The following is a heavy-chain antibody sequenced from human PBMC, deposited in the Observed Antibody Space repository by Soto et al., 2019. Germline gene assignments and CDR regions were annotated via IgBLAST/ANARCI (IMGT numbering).Heavy chain of an antibody. CDR3: ARENWHFDY. V-gene: IGHV1-2*02. CDR1: GYSFSEFR. J-gene: IGHJ4*02. CDR2: VNPINGNT. Sequence: QVQLVQSGAEVKKPGASVKVSCKTSGYSFSEFRMHWVRQAPGQGLESMGWVNPINGNTNYAQDFQGRVTMTRDASTKTVYMELSILTSDDTSTVYCARENWHFDYWGQGTLITVSS.